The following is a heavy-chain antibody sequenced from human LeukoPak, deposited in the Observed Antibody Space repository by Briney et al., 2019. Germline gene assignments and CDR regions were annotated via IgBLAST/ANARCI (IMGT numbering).Heavy chain of an antibody. Sequence: SETLSLTCTVSGGSISSYYWGWIRQPPGRGLEWIGYIFHSGSTNSNPSLKSRVTISVDTSKNQFSLKLSSVTAADTAVYYCARQSIAVAGDFDYWGQGTLVTVSS. D-gene: IGHD6-19*01. V-gene: IGHV4-59*01. CDR1: GGSISSYY. CDR3: ARQSIAVAGDFDY. J-gene: IGHJ4*02. CDR2: IFHSGST.